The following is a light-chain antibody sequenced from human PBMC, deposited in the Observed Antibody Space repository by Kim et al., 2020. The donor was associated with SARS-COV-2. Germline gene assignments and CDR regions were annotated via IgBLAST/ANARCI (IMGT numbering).Light chain of an antibody. CDR1: QSVSSY. CDR2: DAS. Sequence: EIVLTQSPATLSLSPGDRATLSCRASQSVSSYFAWYQQKPGQAPRLLIYDASNRATGIPARFSGSGSGTDFTLTISSLEPEDFAVYYCQQVSNWSPYSFGQGTRLEI. J-gene: IGKJ2*03. V-gene: IGKV3-11*01. CDR3: QQVSNWSPYS.